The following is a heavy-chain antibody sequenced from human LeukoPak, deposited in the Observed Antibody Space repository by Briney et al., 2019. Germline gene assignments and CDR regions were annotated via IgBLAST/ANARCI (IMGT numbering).Heavy chain of an antibody. CDR3: ARSLGDD. J-gene: IGHJ4*02. V-gene: IGHV3-7*01. Sequence: GGSLRLSCAASGLTFSNYWMTWVRQAPGKGLEWVANINQYGSEKYYVDSVKGRFTISRDNAKNSVSLQMNSLRAEDTAMYFCARSLGDDWGQGTLVTVSS. D-gene: IGHD3-16*01. CDR2: INQYGSEK. CDR1: GLTFSNYW.